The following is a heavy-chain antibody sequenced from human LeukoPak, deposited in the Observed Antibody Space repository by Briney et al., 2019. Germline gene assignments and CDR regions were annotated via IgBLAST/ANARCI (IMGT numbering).Heavy chain of an antibody. V-gene: IGHV1-24*01. J-gene: IGHJ4*02. Sequence: WASVKVSCKVSGYTLTELSMHWVRQAPGKGLEWMGGFDPEDGETIYAQKFQGRVTMTEDTSTDTAYMELSSLGSEDTAVYYCATGTVVAATYDYWGQGTLVTVSS. CDR2: FDPEDGET. CDR1: GYTLTELS. CDR3: ATGTVVAATYDY. D-gene: IGHD2-15*01.